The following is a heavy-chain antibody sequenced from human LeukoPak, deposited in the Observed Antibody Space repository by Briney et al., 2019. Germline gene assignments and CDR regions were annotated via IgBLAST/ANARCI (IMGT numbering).Heavy chain of an antibody. D-gene: IGHD2-2*02. CDR3: ARERYCSSTSCHTNWFDP. V-gene: IGHV3-21*01. CDR1: GFTFSSYS. Sequence: GGSLRLSCAASGFTFSSYSMNWVRQAPGKGLEWVSSISTSSIYIYYADSVKGRFTISRDNAKNSLYLQMNSLRAEDTAVYYCARERYCSSTSCHTNWFDPWGQGTLVTVSS. CDR2: ISTSSIYI. J-gene: IGHJ5*02.